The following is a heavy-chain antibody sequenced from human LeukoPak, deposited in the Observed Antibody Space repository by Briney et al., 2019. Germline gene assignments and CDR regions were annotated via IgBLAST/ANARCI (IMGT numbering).Heavy chain of an antibody. V-gene: IGHV3-30*03. D-gene: IGHD3-9*01. CDR2: ISYDGSNK. Sequence: GGSLRLSCAASGFTFSSYGMHWVHQAPGKGLEWVAVISYDGSNKYYADSVKGRFTISRDNSKNTLYLQMNSLRAEDTAVYYCAHPRNYDTPPAYWGQGTLVTVSS. CDR1: GFTFSSYG. CDR3: AHPRNYDTPPAY. J-gene: IGHJ4*02.